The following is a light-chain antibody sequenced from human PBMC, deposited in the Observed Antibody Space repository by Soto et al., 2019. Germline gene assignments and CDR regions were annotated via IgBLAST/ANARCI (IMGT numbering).Light chain of an antibody. Sequence: DIQMTQSPSSLSASVGDRVTITFRASQSISSYLNWYQQKPGKAPKLLIYAASSLQSGVPSRFSGSGSGTDFTLTISSLQPEDFATYYCQQSYSTPPITFGQGTRLE. CDR3: QQSYSTPPIT. J-gene: IGKJ5*01. V-gene: IGKV1-39*01. CDR2: AAS. CDR1: QSISSY.